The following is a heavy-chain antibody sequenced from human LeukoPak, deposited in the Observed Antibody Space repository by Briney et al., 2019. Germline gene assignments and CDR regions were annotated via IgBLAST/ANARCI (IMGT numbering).Heavy chain of an antibody. V-gene: IGHV3-9*01. CDR3: AKDIGIAVAGRSTGFDY. Sequence: PGGSLRLSCAASGFTFSSYWMHWVRQAPGKGLEWVSGISWNSGSIGYADSVKGRFTISRDNAKNSLYLQMNSLRAEDTALYYCAKDIGIAVAGRSTGFDYWGQGTLVTVSS. J-gene: IGHJ4*02. D-gene: IGHD6-19*01. CDR1: GFTFSSYW. CDR2: ISWNSGSI.